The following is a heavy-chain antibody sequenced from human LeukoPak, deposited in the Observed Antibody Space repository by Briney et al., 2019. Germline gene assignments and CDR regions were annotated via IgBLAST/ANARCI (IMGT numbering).Heavy chain of an antibody. Sequence: ASVKVSCKASGYTFTNFYMHWVRQAPGQGLEWMGIINPSGASTSYAQNFQGRLTMTRDTSTSTVYMELSSLRSEDTAVYYCARETTFGYWGQGTLVTVSS. V-gene: IGHV1-46*01. CDR1: GYTFTNFY. CDR3: ARETTFGY. D-gene: IGHD4-11*01. CDR2: INPSGAST. J-gene: IGHJ4*02.